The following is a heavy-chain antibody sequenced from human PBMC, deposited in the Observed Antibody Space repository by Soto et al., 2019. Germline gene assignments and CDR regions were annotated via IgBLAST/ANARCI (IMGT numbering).Heavy chain of an antibody. D-gene: IGHD3-10*01. V-gene: IGHV3-30*18. J-gene: IGHJ4*02. CDR1: GFTFSSYG. Sequence: PGGSLRLSCAASGFTFSSYGMHWVRQAPGKGLEWVAVISYDGSNKYYADSVKGRFTISRDNSKNTLYLQMNSLRAEDTAVYYCAKDREGLQWFGEYPYYFDYWSQGTLVTVSS. CDR2: ISYDGSNK. CDR3: AKDREGLQWFGEYPYYFDY.